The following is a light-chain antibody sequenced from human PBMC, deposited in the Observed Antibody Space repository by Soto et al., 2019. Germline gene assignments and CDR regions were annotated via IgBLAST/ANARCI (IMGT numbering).Light chain of an antibody. CDR2: GAS. CDR1: QSVSIN. Sequence: EIVMAQSPATLSVSPGERVTLSCRASQSVSINLAWYQQKPGQAPRLLIYGASTRATGIPARFSGSGSGTEFTLTISSLQSEDFAVYYCQQYKNSPPLTFGQGTKVEIK. CDR3: QQYKNSPPLT. J-gene: IGKJ1*01. V-gene: IGKV3-15*01.